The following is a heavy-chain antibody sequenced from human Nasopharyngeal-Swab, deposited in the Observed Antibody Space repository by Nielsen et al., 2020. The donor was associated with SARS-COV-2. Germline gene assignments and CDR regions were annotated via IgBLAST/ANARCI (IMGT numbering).Heavy chain of an antibody. CDR2: IYSGGST. V-gene: IGHV3-53*01. J-gene: IGHJ6*02. CDR1: GFTVSSNY. Sequence: GGSLRLSCAASGFTVSSNYMSWVRQAPGKGPEWVSVIYSGGSTYYADSVKGRFTISRDNSKNTLYLQMNSLRAEDTAVYYCARADYYDFWSGGYGMDVWGQGTTVTVSS. D-gene: IGHD3-3*01. CDR3: ARADYYDFWSGGYGMDV.